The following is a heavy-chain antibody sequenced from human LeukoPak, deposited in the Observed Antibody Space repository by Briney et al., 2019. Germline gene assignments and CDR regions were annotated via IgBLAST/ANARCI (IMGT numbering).Heavy chain of an antibody. CDR2: INTNTGNP. D-gene: IGHD2-2*01. CDR1: GYTFTSYA. CDR3: ARDGGRRPAASYYYYGMDV. V-gene: IGHV7-4-1*01. J-gene: IGHJ6*04. Sequence: ASVKVSCKASGYTFTSYAMNWVRQAPGQGLEWVGWINTNTGNPTYAQGFTGRFVFSLDTSVSTAYLQICSLKAEDTAVYYCARDGGRRPAASYYYYGMDVWGKGTTVTVSS.